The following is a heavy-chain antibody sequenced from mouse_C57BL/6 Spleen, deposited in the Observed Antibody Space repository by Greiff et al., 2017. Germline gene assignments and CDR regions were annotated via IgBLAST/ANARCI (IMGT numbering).Heavy chain of an antibody. CDR2: IYPGDGDT. Sequence: VQLQQSGPELVKPGASVKLSCKASGYAFSSSWMNWVKQRPGKGLEWIGRIYPGDGDTKSNGKFKGKATLTTDKSSSTASMQLRSMTSEDYAFYFCYMRSYYYGSSHCLFDYWGQGTTLTVSS. CDR3: YMRSYYYGSSHCLFDY. CDR1: GYAFSSSW. D-gene: IGHD1-1*01. V-gene: IGHV1-82*01. J-gene: IGHJ2*01.